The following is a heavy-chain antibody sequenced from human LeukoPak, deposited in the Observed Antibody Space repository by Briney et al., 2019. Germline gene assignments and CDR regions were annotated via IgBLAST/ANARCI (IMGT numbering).Heavy chain of an antibody. J-gene: IGHJ5*01. D-gene: IGHD4-11*01. CDR2: ISGSGGRT. CDR3: AKDLHDYGNYVGWFDS. CDR1: GFTFSSYA. Sequence: PGGSLRLSCAASGFTFSSYAMSWVRQAPGKGLEWVSAISGSGGRTYYADSVQGRFTISRDNSKTTLFLQMNSLRAEDTAVYYCAKDLHDYGNYVGWFDSWGQGTLVTVSS. V-gene: IGHV3-23*01.